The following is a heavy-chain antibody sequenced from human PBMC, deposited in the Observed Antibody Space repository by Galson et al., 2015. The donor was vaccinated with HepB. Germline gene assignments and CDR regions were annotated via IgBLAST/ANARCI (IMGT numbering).Heavy chain of an antibody. CDR1: GFTFSTYG. CDR3: ARELANWGTSAFDI. J-gene: IGHJ3*02. V-gene: IGHV3-30*03. Sequence: SLRLSCAASGFTFSTYGMHWVRQAPGKGLEWVAVISYDGSNKYYADSVKGRFTISRDNSKNTLYLQMNSLRAEDTAVYYCARELANWGTSAFDIWGQGTMVTVSS. D-gene: IGHD7-27*01. CDR2: ISYDGSNK.